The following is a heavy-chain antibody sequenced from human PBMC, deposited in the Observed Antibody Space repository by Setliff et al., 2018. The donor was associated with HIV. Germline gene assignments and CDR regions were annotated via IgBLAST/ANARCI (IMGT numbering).Heavy chain of an antibody. D-gene: IGHD3-16*01. CDR1: GFTFSSYA. V-gene: IGHV3-23*01. J-gene: IGHJ6*02. Sequence: PGGSLRLSCAASGFTFSSYAMAWVRQAPGKGLEWVSAISGSGGSTYYADSVKGRFTISRDKSKNTVYLQMYSLRAEDTALYYCAREEGGLYGMDVWGQGTTVTVSS. CDR3: AREEGGLYGMDV. CDR2: ISGSGGST.